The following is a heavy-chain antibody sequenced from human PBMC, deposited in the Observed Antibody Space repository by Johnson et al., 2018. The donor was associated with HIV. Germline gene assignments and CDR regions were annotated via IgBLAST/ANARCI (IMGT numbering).Heavy chain of an antibody. D-gene: IGHD4-17*01. J-gene: IGHJ3*02. CDR3: AKVYGFDYGDYYDAFDI. V-gene: IGHV3-33*06. CDR1: GLIFSTYG. Sequence: QVQLVESGGGVVQPGRSVRLYCAASGLIFSTYGMHWVRQAPGKGLEWVAVIWYDGSNEHYADSVKGRFTISRDNSKNTLYLQMNSLRAEDTAVYYCAKVYGFDYGDYYDAFDIWGQGTMVTVSS. CDR2: IWYDGSNE.